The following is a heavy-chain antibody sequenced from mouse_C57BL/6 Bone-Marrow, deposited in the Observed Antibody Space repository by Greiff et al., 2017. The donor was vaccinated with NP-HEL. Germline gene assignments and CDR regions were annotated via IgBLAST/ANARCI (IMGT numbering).Heavy chain of an antibody. CDR2: ISSGGSYT. V-gene: IGHV5-6*01. J-gene: IGHJ2*01. D-gene: IGHD1-1*01. CDR1: GFTFSSYG. CDR3: AREYYYGSSSLYYFDY. Sequence: EVKLMESGGDLVKPGGSLKLSCAASGFTFSSYGMSWVRQTPDKRLEWVATISSGGSYTYYPDSVKGRFTISRDNAKNTLYLQMSSLKSEDTAMYYCAREYYYGSSSLYYFDYWGQGTTLTVSS.